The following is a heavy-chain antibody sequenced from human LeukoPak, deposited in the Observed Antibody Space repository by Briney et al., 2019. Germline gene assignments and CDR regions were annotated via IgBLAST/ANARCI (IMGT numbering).Heavy chain of an antibody. CDR2: MNPNSGNT. J-gene: IGHJ5*02. V-gene: IGHV1-8*01. CDR1: GYTFASYD. Sequence: ASVRVSCKASGYTFASYDINWVRQATGQGLEWMGWMNPNSGNTGYAQKFRGRVTMTRNTSISTAYMELSSLRSEDTAVYYCARDPRGGYSYGFWFDPWGQGTLVTVSS. D-gene: IGHD5-18*01. CDR3: ARDPRGGYSYGFWFDP.